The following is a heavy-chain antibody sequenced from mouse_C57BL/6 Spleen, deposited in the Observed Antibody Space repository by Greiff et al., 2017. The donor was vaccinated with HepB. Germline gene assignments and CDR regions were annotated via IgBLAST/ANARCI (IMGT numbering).Heavy chain of an antibody. CDR2: IYPGDGGT. Sequence: VQLQESGAELVKPGASVKISCKASGYAFSSYWMNWVKQRPGTGLEWIGQIYPGDGGTNYNGKFKGKATLTADKSSSTAYMQLSSLTSEDSAVYFWARGGRNDPGVCLDYWGQSTTLTVSS. D-gene: IGHD2-14*01. J-gene: IGHJ2*01. V-gene: IGHV1-80*01. CDR1: GYAFSSYW. CDR3: ARGGRNDPGVCLDY.